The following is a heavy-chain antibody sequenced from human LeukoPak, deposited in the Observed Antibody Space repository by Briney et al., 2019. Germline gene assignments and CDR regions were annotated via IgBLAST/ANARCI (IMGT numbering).Heavy chain of an antibody. Sequence: SVKVSCKDSGGTFSSYTISWVRQAPGQGLEWMGRINPILGIANYAQKFQGRVTITADKSTSTAYMELSSLRSEDTAVYYCARVQSRSPGWFDPWGQGTLVTVSS. V-gene: IGHV1-69*02. CDR2: INPILGIA. CDR3: ARVQSRSPGWFDP. CDR1: GGTFSSYT. J-gene: IGHJ5*02.